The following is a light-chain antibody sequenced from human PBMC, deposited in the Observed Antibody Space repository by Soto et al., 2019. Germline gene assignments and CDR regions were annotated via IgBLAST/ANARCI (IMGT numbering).Light chain of an antibody. J-gene: IGKJ3*01. CDR1: QSVSSSY. V-gene: IGKV3-20*01. Sequence: EIVLTTSPGTLSLSPGERATLSCRASQSVSSSYLAWYQQKPGQAPRLLIYGASSRATGIPDRFSGSGSGTDFTLTISRLEPEDLAVYYCQRYGSPFTFGPGTKVDIK. CDR3: QRYGSPFT. CDR2: GAS.